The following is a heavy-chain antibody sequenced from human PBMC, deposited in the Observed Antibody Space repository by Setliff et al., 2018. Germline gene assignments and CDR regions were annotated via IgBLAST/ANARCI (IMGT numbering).Heavy chain of an antibody. CDR2: INHSGST. CDR1: GGSFSGYY. Sequence: SETLSLTCAVYGGSFSGYYWSWIRQPPGKGLEWIGEINHSGSTNYNPSLKSRVTISVETSKNQFSLKLSSVTAADTAVYYCARDGGEYWGQGTLVTVSS. J-gene: IGHJ4*02. V-gene: IGHV4-34*01. D-gene: IGHD3-16*01. CDR3: ARDGGEY.